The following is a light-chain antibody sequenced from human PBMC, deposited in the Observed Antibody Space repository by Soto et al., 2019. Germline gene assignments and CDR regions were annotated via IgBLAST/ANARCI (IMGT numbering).Light chain of an antibody. V-gene: IGLV2-23*02. CDR3: CSYAGSTTEV. CDR1: SSDVGSYNL. Sequence: QSALTQPASVSGSPGQSITISCTGTSSDVGSYNLVSWYQQHPGKAPKLMIYEVSKRPSGVSNRFSGSKSGNTASLTISGLRAEDEADYYCCSYAGSTTEVFGTGTKLTVL. J-gene: IGLJ1*01. CDR2: EVS.